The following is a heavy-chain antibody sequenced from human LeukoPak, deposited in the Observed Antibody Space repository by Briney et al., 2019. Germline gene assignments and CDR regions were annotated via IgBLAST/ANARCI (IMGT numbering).Heavy chain of an antibody. Sequence: GESLKISCRGSGYSFTNYWIDWVRQMPGKGLEWMGIIYPGDSDTKYNPSFQGQVTISVDKSISTAYLQWSRLKASDSAIYYCARQVDGYNLDYWGQGTLVTVSS. CDR1: GYSFTNYW. J-gene: IGHJ4*02. V-gene: IGHV5-51*01. D-gene: IGHD5-24*01. CDR3: ARQVDGYNLDY. CDR2: IYPGDSDT.